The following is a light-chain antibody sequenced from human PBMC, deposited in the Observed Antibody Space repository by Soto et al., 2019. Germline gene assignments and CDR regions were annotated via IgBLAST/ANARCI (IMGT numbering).Light chain of an antibody. V-gene: IGKV3-15*01. CDR3: QQYNSYFWT. Sequence: ILMTQSPATLSVSPGDTAILSCRASQSVGSNLAWYQQKPGQSPRRLIYRASIRAPGVPARFSGSGSGTEFTLTVTSLQSEDFAVYYCQQYNSYFWTFGQGTKVEIK. CDR2: RAS. J-gene: IGKJ1*01. CDR1: QSVGSN.